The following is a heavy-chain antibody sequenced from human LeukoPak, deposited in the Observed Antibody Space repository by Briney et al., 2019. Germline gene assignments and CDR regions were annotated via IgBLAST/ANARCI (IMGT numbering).Heavy chain of an antibody. D-gene: IGHD2-21*02. CDR3: ARKRGDCYDY. Sequence: SQTLSLTCAVSGGSISSGGYSWSWIRQPPGKGLEWIGYIYHSGSTYYNPPLKSRVTISVDRSKNQFSLKLSSVTAADTAVYYCARKRGDCYDYWGQGTLVTVSS. J-gene: IGHJ4*02. V-gene: IGHV4-30-2*01. CDR1: GGSISSGGYS. CDR2: IYHSGST.